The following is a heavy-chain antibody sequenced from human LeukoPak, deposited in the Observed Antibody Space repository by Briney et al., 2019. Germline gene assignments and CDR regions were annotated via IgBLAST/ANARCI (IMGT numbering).Heavy chain of an antibody. CDR1: GGSISSSSYY. D-gene: IGHD3-10*01. CDR3: ARQGTSGSYYLTDFDY. J-gene: IGHJ4*02. V-gene: IGHV4-39*01. Sequence: PSETLSLTFTVSGGSISSSSYYWGWIRQPPGKGLEWIGSIYYSGSTYYNPSLKSRVTISVDTSKNQFSLKLSSVTAADTAVYYCARQGTSGSYYLTDFDYWGQGTLVTVSS. CDR2: IYYSGST.